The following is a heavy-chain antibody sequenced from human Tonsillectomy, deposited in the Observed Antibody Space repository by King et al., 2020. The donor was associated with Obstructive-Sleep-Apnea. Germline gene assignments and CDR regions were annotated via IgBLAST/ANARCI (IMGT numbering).Heavy chain of an antibody. CDR2: IKQDGSEK. CDR1: GFTFSSYW. J-gene: IGHJ6*02. CDR3: ARAWNYAMDV. D-gene: IGHD3-3*01. V-gene: IGHV3-7*01. Sequence: VQLVESGGGLVQPGGSLRLSCAASGFTFSSYWMRWVRQAPGKGLEWVANIKQDGSEKYYVDSVKGRFTISRDNAKNSLFLQMQSLRVDDTAVYYCARAWNYAMDVWGQGTTVTVSS.